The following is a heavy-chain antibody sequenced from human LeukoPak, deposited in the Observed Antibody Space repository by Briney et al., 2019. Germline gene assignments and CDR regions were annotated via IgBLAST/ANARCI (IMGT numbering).Heavy chain of an antibody. Sequence: GGSLRLSCVASGFTFNNYAMTWVRQAPGKGLEWVSAISGSGYSTYYADSVKGRFTISRDNSKNTLYLQMNSLRAEDTAIYYCARERPSHTVVARGAFDNWGQGTMVTVSS. D-gene: IGHD5-12*01. J-gene: IGHJ3*02. CDR3: ARERPSHTVVARGAFDN. CDR1: GFTFNNYA. CDR2: ISGSGYST. V-gene: IGHV3-23*01.